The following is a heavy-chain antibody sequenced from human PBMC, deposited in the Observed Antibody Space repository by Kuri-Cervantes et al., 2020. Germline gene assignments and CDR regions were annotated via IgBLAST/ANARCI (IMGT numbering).Heavy chain of an antibody. J-gene: IGHJ4*02. V-gene: IGHV4-34*01. CDR3: ARGVPEGGSYYWSPRARFDY. CDR2: INHSGST. Sequence: GSLRLSCAVYGGSFSGYYWSWIRQPPGKGLEWIGEINHSGSTNYNPSLKSRVTISVDTSKNQFSLELSSVTAADTAVYYCARGVPEGGSYYWSPRARFDYWGQGTLVTVSS. CDR1: GGSFSGYY. D-gene: IGHD1-26*01.